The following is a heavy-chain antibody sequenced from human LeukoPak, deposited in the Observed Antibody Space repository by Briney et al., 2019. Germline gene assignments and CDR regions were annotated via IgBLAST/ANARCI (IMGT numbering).Heavy chain of an antibody. V-gene: IGHV4-39*01. CDR2: IYYSGST. CDR3: ARLRGSSAYYCYYYMDV. Sequence: SETLSLTCTVSGGSISSSSYYWGWIRQPPGKGLEWIGSIYYSGSTYYNPSLKSRDTISVDTSKNQFSLKLSSVTAADTAVYYCARLRGSSAYYCYYYMDVWGKGTTVTVSS. CDR1: GGSISSSSYY. D-gene: IGHD6-6*01. J-gene: IGHJ6*03.